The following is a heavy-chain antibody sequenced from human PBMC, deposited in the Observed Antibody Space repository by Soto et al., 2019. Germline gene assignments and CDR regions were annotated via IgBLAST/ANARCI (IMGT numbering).Heavy chain of an antibody. CDR1: GFTFSNYG. CDR3: AQALLLANNS. V-gene: IGHV3-23*01. D-gene: IGHD3-16*01. J-gene: IGHJ4*02. CDR2: ITSSGSTT. Sequence: EVDLLESGGGLVQPGGSLRLSCAASGFTFSNYGMAWVRQAPGMGLEWVAGITSSGSTTNYADSVKGRFTISRDNSRNILYRERITLRTEDPPLYLVAQALLLANNSGGKGPLVTVPS.